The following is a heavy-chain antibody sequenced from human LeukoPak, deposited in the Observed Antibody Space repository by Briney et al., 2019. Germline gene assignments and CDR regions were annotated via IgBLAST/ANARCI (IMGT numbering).Heavy chain of an antibody. V-gene: IGHV1-18*04. Sequence: ASVKVSCRASGYSFSSYGITWVRQAPGEGLEWMGWISGYNGNTKYAQKFQGRVSMTTDTSTSTAYMEVRSLRSDDTAVYYCARDSGIIVVLPAKTWFDPWGQGTLVTVSS. CDR3: ARDSGIIVVLPAKTWFDP. CDR2: ISGYNGNT. J-gene: IGHJ5*02. D-gene: IGHD2-15*01. CDR1: GYSFSSYG.